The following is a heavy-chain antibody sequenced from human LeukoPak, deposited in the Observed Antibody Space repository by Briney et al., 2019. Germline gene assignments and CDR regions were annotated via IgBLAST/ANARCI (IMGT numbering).Heavy chain of an antibody. CDR2: IWYDGSNK. V-gene: IGHV3-33*01. CDR1: GFTFKSYG. Sequence: GGSLRLSCVASGFTFKSYGMHWVRQAPGKGLEWVAIIWYDGSNKYYADFVKGRFTTSRDNSKNTLYLQMNSLRADDTAVYYCARVSGYSGTWYVDYWGQGTRVTVSS. CDR3: ARVSGYSGTWYVDY. D-gene: IGHD6-13*01. J-gene: IGHJ4*02.